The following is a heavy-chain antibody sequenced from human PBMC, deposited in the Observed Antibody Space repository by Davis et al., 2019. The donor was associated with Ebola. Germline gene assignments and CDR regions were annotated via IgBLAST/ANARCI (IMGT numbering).Heavy chain of an antibody. D-gene: IGHD1-26*01. V-gene: IGHV1-18*01. J-gene: IGHJ5*02. CDR3: AVGAVRDNWFDP. Sequence: ASVKVSCKASGYTFTSYGISWVRQAPGQGLEWMGWISAYNGNTNYAQKLQGRVTMTTDTSTSTAYMELSSLRSEDTAVYYCAVGAVRDNWFDPWGQGTLVTVSS. CDR1: GYTFTSYG. CDR2: ISAYNGNT.